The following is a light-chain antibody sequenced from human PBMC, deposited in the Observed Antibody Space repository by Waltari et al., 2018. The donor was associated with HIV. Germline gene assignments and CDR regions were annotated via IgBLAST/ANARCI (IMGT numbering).Light chain of an antibody. CDR1: SSNIGAGHD. CDR2: DDT. V-gene: IGLV1-40*01. CDR3: QSFDSSLSNLVV. J-gene: IGLJ2*01. Sequence: QPVLTQPPSVSGAPGQRVTISCTGSSSNIGAGHDVHRYQQLPGTAPKLLSDDDTHRPSGVPDRFSGSKSGTSASLAIAGLQTEDEAVFYCQSFDSSLSNLVVFGGGTKVTVL.